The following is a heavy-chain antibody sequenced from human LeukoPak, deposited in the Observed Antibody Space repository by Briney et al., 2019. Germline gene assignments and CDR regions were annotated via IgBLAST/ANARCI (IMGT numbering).Heavy chain of an antibody. D-gene: IGHD2-2*01. CDR3: ARDGLPAALNF. J-gene: IGHJ4*02. CDR2: IKQDGSQK. Sequence: GGSLRLSCTASGFTFTRDWMSWVRQAPGKGLEWVANIKQDGSQKYYVDSVKGRFTIARDNAKNSLYLQMNSLRAEDTALYYCARDGLPAALNFWGQGTLATVSS. V-gene: IGHV3-7*01. CDR1: GFTFTRDW.